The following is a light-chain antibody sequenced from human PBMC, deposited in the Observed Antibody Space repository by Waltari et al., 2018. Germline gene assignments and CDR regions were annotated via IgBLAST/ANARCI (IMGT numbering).Light chain of an antibody. CDR1: SSDVGTYNL. CDR2: EVS. Sequence: HSALTQPASVSGSPGQSITISCTGTSSDVGTYNLVPWYQQHPGKAPKLMIYEVSKRPSEISNRFSGSKSGNTASLTISGLQAEDEADFYCCSYAGSSTLIFGGGTRVTV. J-gene: IGLJ2*01. CDR3: CSYAGSSTLI. V-gene: IGLV2-23*02.